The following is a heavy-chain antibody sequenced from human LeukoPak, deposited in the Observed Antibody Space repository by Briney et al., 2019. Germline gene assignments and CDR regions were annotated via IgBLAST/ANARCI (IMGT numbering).Heavy chain of an antibody. D-gene: IGHD3-3*01. CDR1: GGSFSGYY. CDR2: INHSGST. Sequence: PSETLSLTCAVYGGSFSGYYWSWIRQPPGKGLEWIGEINHSGSTNYNPSLKSRVTISVDTSKNQFSLKLSSVTAADTAVYYCARAAGYDFWSGHSPFDYWGQGTLVTVSS. V-gene: IGHV4-34*01. J-gene: IGHJ4*02. CDR3: ARAAGYDFWSGHSPFDY.